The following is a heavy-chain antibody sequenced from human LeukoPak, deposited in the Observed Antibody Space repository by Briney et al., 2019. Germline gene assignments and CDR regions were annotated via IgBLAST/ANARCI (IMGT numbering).Heavy chain of an antibody. V-gene: IGHV1-2*02. D-gene: IGHD4-17*01. CDR3: ARDYFPRATVTSFDP. Sequence: ASVKVSCKASGYTFTGYYMHWVRQAPGQGLEWMGWINPNSGGTNYAQKFQGRVTMTTDTSTSTAYMELRSLRSDDTAVYYCARDYFPRATVTSFDPWGQGTLVTVSS. J-gene: IGHJ5*02. CDR1: GYTFTGYY. CDR2: INPNSGGT.